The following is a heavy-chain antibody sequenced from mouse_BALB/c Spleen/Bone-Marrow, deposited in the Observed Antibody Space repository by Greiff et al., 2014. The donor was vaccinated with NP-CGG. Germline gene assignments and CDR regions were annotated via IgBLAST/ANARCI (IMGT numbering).Heavy chain of an antibody. J-gene: IGHJ3*01. Sequence: VQLQQSGAELARPGASVKMSCKASGYTFTSYTMRWVKQRPGQGLEWIGYINPSSGYANYNQKFKDKATLTADKSSSTAYMQLSSLTSEDSAVYYCARSAYYRSLFAYWGQGTLVTVSA. CDR2: INPSSGYA. CDR3: ARSAYYRSLFAY. CDR1: GYTFTSYT. V-gene: IGHV1-4*01. D-gene: IGHD2-14*01.